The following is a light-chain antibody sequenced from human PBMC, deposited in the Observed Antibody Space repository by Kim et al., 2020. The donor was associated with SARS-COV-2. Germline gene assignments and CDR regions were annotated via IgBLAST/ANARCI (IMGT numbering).Light chain of an antibody. Sequence: GQSITISCDGTSNEVSGYNASAWYQHHPGKAPKVMIYDVSKRPTGVSNRFAGSKSGNTASMTISGRQTEDEADYYCSSYTSRSTLVFGGGTKVTVL. CDR1: SNEVSGYNA. V-gene: IGLV2-14*03. CDR3: SSYTSRSTLV. J-gene: IGLJ2*01. CDR2: DVS.